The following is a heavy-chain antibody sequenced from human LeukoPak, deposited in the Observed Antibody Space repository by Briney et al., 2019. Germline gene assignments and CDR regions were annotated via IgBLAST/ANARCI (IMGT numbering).Heavy chain of an antibody. J-gene: IGHJ4*02. Sequence: PGGSLRLSCAASGFTFSSYSMNWVRQAPGKGLEWVSSISSSSSYIYYADSVKGRFTISRDNAKNSLYLQMNSLRAEDTAVYYCARGPTYYYDSSGYLNYWGQGTLVTVSS. V-gene: IGHV3-21*01. CDR1: GFTFSSYS. D-gene: IGHD3-22*01. CDR3: ARGPTYYYDSSGYLNY. CDR2: ISSSSSYI.